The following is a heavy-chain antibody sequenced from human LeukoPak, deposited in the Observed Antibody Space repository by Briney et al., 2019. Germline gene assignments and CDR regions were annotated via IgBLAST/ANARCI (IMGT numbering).Heavy chain of an antibody. V-gene: IGHV4-39*01. Sequence: PSETLSLTCTVSGGSISSSSYYWGWIRQPPGKGLEWIGSIYYSGSTYYNPSLKSRVTISVDTSKNQFSLKLSSVTAADTAVYYCARHSGPTTNYLDYWGQGTLVTVSS. J-gene: IGHJ4*02. D-gene: IGHD1-26*01. CDR1: GGSISSSSYY. CDR3: ARHSGPTTNYLDY. CDR2: IYYSGST.